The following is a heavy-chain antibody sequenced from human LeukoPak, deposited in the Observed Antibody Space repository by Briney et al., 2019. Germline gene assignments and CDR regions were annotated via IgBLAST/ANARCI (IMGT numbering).Heavy chain of an antibody. V-gene: IGHV3-30*01. D-gene: IGHD2-2*01. J-gene: IGHJ4*02. Sequence: QTGGSLRLSCAASGFTFSSYAMHWVRQAPGKGLEWVAVISYDGSNKYYADSVKGRFTISRDNSKNTLYLQMNSLRAEDTAVYYCARDSPGLDVVVPTYYFDYWGQGTLVTVSS. CDR2: ISYDGSNK. CDR1: GFTFSSYA. CDR3: ARDSPGLDVVVPTYYFDY.